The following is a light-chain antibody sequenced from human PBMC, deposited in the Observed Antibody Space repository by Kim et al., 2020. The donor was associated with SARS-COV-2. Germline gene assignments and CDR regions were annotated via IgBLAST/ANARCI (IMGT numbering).Light chain of an antibody. CDR1: QSISSW. Sequence: LSATVGDRVTITCRASQSISSWLAWYQQKPGKAPKLLIYDASSLESGVPSRFSGSGSGTEFTLTISSLQPDDFATYYCQQYNSYTFGQGTKLEI. V-gene: IGKV1-5*01. CDR3: QQYNSYT. CDR2: DAS. J-gene: IGKJ2*01.